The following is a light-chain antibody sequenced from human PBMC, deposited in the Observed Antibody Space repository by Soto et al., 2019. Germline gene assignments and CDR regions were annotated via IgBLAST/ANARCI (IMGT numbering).Light chain of an antibody. Sequence: QSVLTQPPSASGSPGQSVTISCTGTSSDVGGYNYVSWYQQHPGKAPKLMIYEVSKRPSGVPDRFSGSKSGNTASLTVSGLQAEDEADYYCSSYAGSNFPYVFGTGTQLTVL. CDR3: SSYAGSNFPYV. CDR2: EVS. J-gene: IGLJ1*01. CDR1: SSDVGGYNY. V-gene: IGLV2-8*01.